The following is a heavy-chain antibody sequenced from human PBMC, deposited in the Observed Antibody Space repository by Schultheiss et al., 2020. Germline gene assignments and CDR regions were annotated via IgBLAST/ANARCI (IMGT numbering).Heavy chain of an antibody. J-gene: IGHJ5*02. CDR1: GYTFTGYY. Sequence: ASVKVSCKASGYTFTGYYMHWVRQAPGQGLEWMGWINPNSGGTNYAQKFQGRVTMTRDTSISTAYMELSSLRSEDTAVYYCARGLFYDFWSGYSEGHWFDPWGQGTLVTVSS. CDR3: ARGLFYDFWSGYSEGHWFDP. D-gene: IGHD3-3*01. V-gene: IGHV1-2*02. CDR2: INPNSGGT.